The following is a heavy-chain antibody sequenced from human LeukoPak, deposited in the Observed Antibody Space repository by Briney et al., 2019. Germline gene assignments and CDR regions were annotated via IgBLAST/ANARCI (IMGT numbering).Heavy chain of an antibody. V-gene: IGHV1-18*01. CDR3: AMSPDPFGAAAGTNWFDP. D-gene: IGHD6-13*01. J-gene: IGHJ5*02. CDR2: ISAYNGNT. CDR1: GYTFTSYG. Sequence: ASVKVSCKASGYTFTSYGISWVRQAPGQGLEWMGWISAYNGNTNYAQKLQGRVTMTTDTSTSTAYMELSSLRSEDTAVYYCAMSPDPFGAAAGTNWFDPWGQGTLVTVSS.